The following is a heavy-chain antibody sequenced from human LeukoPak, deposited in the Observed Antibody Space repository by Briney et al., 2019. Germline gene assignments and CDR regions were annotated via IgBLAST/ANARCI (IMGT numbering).Heavy chain of an antibody. CDR1: GDSISSSSYY. D-gene: IGHD3-3*01. V-gene: IGHV4-39*07. CDR3: ARGNVGYYDFWSGPFDP. Sequence: SETLSLTCTVSGDSISSSSYYWSWIRQPPGKGLEWIGEINHSGSTHYNPSLKSRVTISVDTSKNQFSLKLSSVTAADTAVYYCARGNVGYYDFWSGPFDPWGQGTLVTVSS. J-gene: IGHJ5*02. CDR2: INHSGST.